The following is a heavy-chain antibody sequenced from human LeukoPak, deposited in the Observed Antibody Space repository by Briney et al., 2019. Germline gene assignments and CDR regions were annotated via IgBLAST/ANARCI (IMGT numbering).Heavy chain of an antibody. D-gene: IGHD5-18*01. CDR1: GFTLGRHD. V-gene: IGHV3-13*01. Sequence: GGSLRLSCTASGFTLGRHDMHWVRQTTGKGLEWVAALSSGSQTFYAGPVKGRFTVSRDDAKNSLYLQMNSLRAGDTAVYYCVREARGYHFTYFDYWGQGTLVTVSS. CDR3: VREARGYHFTYFDY. CDR2: LSSGSQT. J-gene: IGHJ4*02.